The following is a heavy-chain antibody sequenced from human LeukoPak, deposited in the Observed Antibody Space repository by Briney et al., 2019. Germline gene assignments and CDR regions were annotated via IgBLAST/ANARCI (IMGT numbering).Heavy chain of an antibody. D-gene: IGHD3-3*01. CDR1: GFTFSDYY. CDR3: ARDASGEHPGYYYGMDV. V-gene: IGHV3-11*04. J-gene: IGHJ6*02. CDR2: ISSSGSTI. Sequence: PGGSLRLSCAASGFTFSDYYMSWIRQAPGKGLEWVSYISSSGSTIYYADSVKGRFTISRDNAKNSLYLQMNSLRAEDAAVYYCARDASGEHPGYYYGMDVWGQGTTVTVSS.